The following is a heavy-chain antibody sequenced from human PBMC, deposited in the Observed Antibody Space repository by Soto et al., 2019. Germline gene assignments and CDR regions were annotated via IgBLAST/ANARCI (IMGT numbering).Heavy chain of an antibody. J-gene: IGHJ5*02. CDR2: IDWDDDK. CDR3: ARTQGIAAAGTCWFDP. Sequence: SVPTLVNPTQTLTLTCTFSGFSRSTSGMCVSWIRQPPGKALEWLALIDWDDDKYYSTSLKTRLTISKDTSKNQVVLTMTNMDPVDTATYYCARTQGIAAAGTCWFDPWGQGTLVTVSS. D-gene: IGHD6-13*01. V-gene: IGHV2-70*01. CDR1: GFSRSTSGMC.